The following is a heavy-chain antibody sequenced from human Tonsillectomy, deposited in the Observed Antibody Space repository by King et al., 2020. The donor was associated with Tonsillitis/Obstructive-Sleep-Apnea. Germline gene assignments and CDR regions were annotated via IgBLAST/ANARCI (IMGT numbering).Heavy chain of an antibody. CDR1: GFTFNTYG. CDR3: VRDRKYTSFFDY. J-gene: IGHJ4*01. V-gene: IGHV3-33*01. D-gene: IGHD2-2*02. CDR2: IWSDGETK. Sequence: VQLVESGGGVVQPGTSLGLSCAASGFTFNTYGMHWVRQAPGKGLEWVALIWSDGETKFYADSVKGRFTISRENSKNTLSLKMNSLRADDTAVYYCVRDRKYTSFFDYWGQGSLVTVSS.